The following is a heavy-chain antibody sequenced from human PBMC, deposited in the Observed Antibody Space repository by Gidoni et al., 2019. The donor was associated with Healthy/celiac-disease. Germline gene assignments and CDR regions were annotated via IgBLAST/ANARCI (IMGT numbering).Heavy chain of an antibody. CDR1: GFTFSSYA. D-gene: IGHD6-19*01. CDR2: ISSNGGST. Sequence: EVQLVESGGGLVQPGGSLRLSCSAPGFTFSSYAMHWVRQAPGKGLEYVSAISSNGGSTYYADSVKGRFTISRDNSKNTLYLQMSSLRAEDTAVYYCVKDRGHIAVAFFDYWGQGTLVTVSS. CDR3: VKDRGHIAVAFFDY. J-gene: IGHJ4*02. V-gene: IGHV3-64D*06.